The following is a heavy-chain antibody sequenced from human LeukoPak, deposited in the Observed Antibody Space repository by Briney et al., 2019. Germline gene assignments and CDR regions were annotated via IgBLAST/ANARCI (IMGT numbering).Heavy chain of an antibody. CDR2: ISTYNGNT. V-gene: IGHV1-18*01. CDR1: GYIFTQYG. Sequence: ASVKVSCKASGYIFTQYGISWVRQAPGQGLEWMASISTYNGNTNYAQNFQGRVTVTTDTSTSTAYMELRSLRSDDTAVYYCARRTGYNYYYMELWGQGTTVTVSS. D-gene: IGHD3/OR15-3a*01. J-gene: IGHJ6*03. CDR3: ARRTGYNYYYMEL.